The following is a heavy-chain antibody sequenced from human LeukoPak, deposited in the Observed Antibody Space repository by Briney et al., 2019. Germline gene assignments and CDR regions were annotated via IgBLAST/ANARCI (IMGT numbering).Heavy chain of an antibody. CDR1: GFTFISYT. CDR2: ISSSSNYI. D-gene: IGHD6-13*01. CDR3: ARSVASAGYAY. J-gene: IGHJ4*02. Sequence: GGSLRLSCAASGFTFISYTMHWVRQAPGTGLEWVSSISSSSNYIYYADSVKGRFTISRDIAKNSLYLQMNSLGAEDTAVYYCARSVASAGYAYWGQGTLVTVSS. V-gene: IGHV3-21*01.